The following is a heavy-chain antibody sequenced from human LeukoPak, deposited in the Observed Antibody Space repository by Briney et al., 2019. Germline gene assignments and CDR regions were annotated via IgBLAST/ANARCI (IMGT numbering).Heavy chain of an antibody. Sequence: GTSVKVSCKASGFTFTSSAMQWVRQARGQRLEWIGWIVVGSGNTNYAQKFQERVTITRDMSTSTAYMELSSLRSEDTAVYYCAAAYYYDSSGYYWPYYYYGMDVWGQGTTVTVSS. D-gene: IGHD3-22*01. CDR3: AAAYYYDSSGYYWPYYYYGMDV. J-gene: IGHJ6*02. V-gene: IGHV1-58*02. CDR2: IVVGSGNT. CDR1: GFTFTSSA.